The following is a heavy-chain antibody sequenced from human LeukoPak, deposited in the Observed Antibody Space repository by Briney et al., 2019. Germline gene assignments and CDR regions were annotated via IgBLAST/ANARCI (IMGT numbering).Heavy chain of an antibody. CDR2: ISAYNGNT. V-gene: IGHV1-18*04. D-gene: IGHD5-12*01. Sequence: EASAKVSCEASGYTFTSYGISWVRQAPGQGLEWMGWISAYNGNTNYAQKLQGRVTMTTDTSTSTAYMELRSLRSDDTAVYYCARRASYYSGYDQYYYYGMDVWGKGTTVTVSS. CDR1: GYTFTSYG. J-gene: IGHJ6*04. CDR3: ARRASYYSGYDQYYYYGMDV.